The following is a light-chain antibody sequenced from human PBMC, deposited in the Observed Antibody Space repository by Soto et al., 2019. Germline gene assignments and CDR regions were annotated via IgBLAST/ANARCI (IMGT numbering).Light chain of an antibody. Sequence: EIVLTQSPVLLSLSPGERATLSCGASQSVSSTYLAWYQQKPGLAPRLLMYDTSTRATGIPDRFSGSGSGTDFTLTISRLEPEDFAVYYCQQYGSSPPITFGQGTRLEIK. CDR2: DTS. CDR3: QQYGSSPPIT. CDR1: QSVSSTY. J-gene: IGKJ5*01. V-gene: IGKV3D-20*01.